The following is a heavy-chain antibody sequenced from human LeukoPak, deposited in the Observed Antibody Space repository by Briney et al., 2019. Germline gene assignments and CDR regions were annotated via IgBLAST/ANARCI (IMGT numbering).Heavy chain of an antibody. J-gene: IGHJ3*01. Sequence: GGSLRLSCSASGFTFDTFVMHWVRQAPGKGLVWVSRINSDGRSTTYADSVKGRFTISRDNAKNTLYLQMNSLRAEDTAVYYCARDQYSSTWYRGAFDVWGQGTMVSVSS. D-gene: IGHD6-13*01. CDR3: ARDQYSSTWYRGAFDV. CDR1: GFTFDTFV. V-gene: IGHV3-74*01. CDR2: INSDGRST.